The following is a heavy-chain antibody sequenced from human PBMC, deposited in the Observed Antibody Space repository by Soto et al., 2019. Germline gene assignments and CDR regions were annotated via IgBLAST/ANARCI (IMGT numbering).Heavy chain of an antibody. CDR1: GLTFSSSW. D-gene: IGHD3-3*01. CDR2: LSSDGSTT. CDR3: ARLGPWSGSYYYMDV. Sequence: EVQLEESGGGLVQPGGSLRLSCAASGLTFSSSWMTWVRQAPGKGLVWVSRLSSDGSTTTYADSVKGRFTISRDNAENTLYLQMNSLRAEDTAVYFCARLGPWSGSYYYMDVWGKGTAVTVSS. V-gene: IGHV3-74*03. J-gene: IGHJ6*03.